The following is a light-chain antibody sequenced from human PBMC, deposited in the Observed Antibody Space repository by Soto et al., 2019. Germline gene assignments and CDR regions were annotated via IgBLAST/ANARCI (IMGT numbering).Light chain of an antibody. CDR2: AAS. J-gene: IGKJ1*01. CDR1: QGISNW. V-gene: IGKV1D-12*01. Sequence: DIQMTQSPSSVSASVGDRVTITCRASQGISNWLAWYQQKPGKAPNLLIYAASSLQSGVPSRFSGSGSGTDFTLTISSLQPEDSATYYCQQYDSFSVTFGQGTKVDIK. CDR3: QQYDSFSVT.